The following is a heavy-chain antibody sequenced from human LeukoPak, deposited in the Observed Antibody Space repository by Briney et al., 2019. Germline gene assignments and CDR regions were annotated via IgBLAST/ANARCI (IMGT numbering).Heavy chain of an antibody. CDR2: IWFDGSNK. V-gene: IGHV3-33*01. J-gene: IGHJ4*02. D-gene: IGHD6-19*01. CDR1: GFTFGSYG. Sequence: PGMSLRLSCAASGFTFGSYGMDWVRQSPGKGLEWVAVIWFDGSNKYYADSVKGRFSISRDNSQNMVHLQMNSLRAEDTGVYYCARLGSGWLFDYWGQGALVTVSS. CDR3: ARLGSGWLFDY.